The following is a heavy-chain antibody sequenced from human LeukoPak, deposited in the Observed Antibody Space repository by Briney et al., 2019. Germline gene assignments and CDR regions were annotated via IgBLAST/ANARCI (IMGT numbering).Heavy chain of an antibody. CDR1: GYTFSAYD. J-gene: IGHJ4*02. CDR3: ARLSDTPAYYYSSGYYHIRY. V-gene: IGHV1-8*01. CDR2: MNPDTGNT. D-gene: IGHD3-22*01. Sequence: GASVKVSCKVSGYTFSAYDINWVRQGAGQGLEWIGWMNPDTGNTGCAQKFQGRVTMTRDTSKSTAYMELNSLRSEDTAVYYCARLSDTPAYYYSSGYYHIRYWGQGTLLTVSS.